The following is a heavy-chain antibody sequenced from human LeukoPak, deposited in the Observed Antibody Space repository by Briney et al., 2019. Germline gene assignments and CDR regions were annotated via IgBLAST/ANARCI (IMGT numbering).Heavy chain of an antibody. CDR1: GFTFSSYW. J-gene: IGHJ4*02. D-gene: IGHD3-22*01. CDR3: AREEYYYDSSGYYLGFDY. V-gene: IGHV3-7*01. CDR2: IKQDGSEK. Sequence: PGGSLRLSCAASGFTFSSYWMSWVRQAPGKGLEWVANIKQDGSEKYYVDSVKGRFTFSRDNAKNSLYLQMNSLRAEDTAVYYCAREEYYYDSSGYYLGFDYWGQGTLVTVSS.